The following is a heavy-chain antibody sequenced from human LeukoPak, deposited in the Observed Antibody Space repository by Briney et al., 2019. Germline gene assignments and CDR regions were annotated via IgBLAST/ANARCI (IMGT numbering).Heavy chain of an antibody. CDR1: GFTFSNYV. V-gene: IGHV3-23*01. CDR3: AKDRGMIVVVLFDY. Sequence: PGGSLRLSCAASGFTFSNYVMNWVRQAPGKGLEWVSAISGSGGSTYYADSVKGRFTISRDNSKNTLYLQMNSLRAEDTAVYYCAKDRGMIVVVLFDYWGQGTLVTVSS. CDR2: ISGSGGST. J-gene: IGHJ4*02. D-gene: IGHD3-22*01.